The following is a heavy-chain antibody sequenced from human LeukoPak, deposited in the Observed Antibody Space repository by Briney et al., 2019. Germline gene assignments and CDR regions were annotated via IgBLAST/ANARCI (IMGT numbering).Heavy chain of an antibody. CDR1: GYSFTTYW. Sequence: GESLKISCKGSGYSFTTYWIGWVRQMPGKGLEWMGLMDPSDSDTRYSPSFQGQVTISAEKSISTAYLQWSSLKASDTAMYYCARADRGVHDYWGQGTLVTVSA. V-gene: IGHV5-51*01. CDR3: ARADRGVHDY. J-gene: IGHJ4*02. D-gene: IGHD3-10*01. CDR2: MDPSDSDT.